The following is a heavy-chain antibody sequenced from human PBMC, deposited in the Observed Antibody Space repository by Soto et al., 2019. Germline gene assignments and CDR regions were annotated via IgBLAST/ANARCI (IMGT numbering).Heavy chain of an antibody. Sequence: PSETLSLTCTVSGGFVNSDTHSWSWIRQTPGKRLEWIGFIYSGGSTKNPSLRSRVTMSVDTSKNQFSLKLRSVIVADTAVYHCARLAIGVARTPNWFDPWGQGTLVTVSS. V-gene: IGHV4-61*01. CDR1: GGFVNSDTHS. J-gene: IGHJ5*02. CDR2: IYSGGST. CDR3: ARLAIGVARTPNWFDP. D-gene: IGHD6-19*01.